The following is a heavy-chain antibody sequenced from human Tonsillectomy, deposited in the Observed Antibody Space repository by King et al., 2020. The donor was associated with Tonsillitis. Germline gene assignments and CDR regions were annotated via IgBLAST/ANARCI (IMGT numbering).Heavy chain of an antibody. J-gene: IGHJ4*02. CDR3: AKAATGGLPFDD. CDR1: GFTFSNYG. V-gene: IGHV3-23*03. CDR2: IYSGGSST. Sequence: VQLVESGGGLVQPGGSLRLSCAASGFTFSNYGMSWVRQAPGKGLEWVSVIYSGGSSTYYADSVKGRFTISRDNSKNTLYLQMNSLRAEDTAVYYCAKAATGGLPFDDWGQGTLVTVSS. D-gene: IGHD7-27*01.